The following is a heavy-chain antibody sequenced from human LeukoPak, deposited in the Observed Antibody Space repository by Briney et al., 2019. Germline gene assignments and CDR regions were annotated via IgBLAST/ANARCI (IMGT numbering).Heavy chain of an antibody. CDR2: ISYDGSNK. CDR1: GFTFSSYG. J-gene: IGHJ5*02. D-gene: IGHD3-10*01. Sequence: PGGSLRLSCAASGFTFSSYGMHWVRQAPGKGLEWVAVISYDGSNKYYADSVKGRFTISRDNSKNTLYLQMNSLRAEDTAVYYCAKDRLLWFGELFTWFDPWGQGTPVTVSS. CDR3: AKDRLLWFGELFTWFDP. V-gene: IGHV3-30*18.